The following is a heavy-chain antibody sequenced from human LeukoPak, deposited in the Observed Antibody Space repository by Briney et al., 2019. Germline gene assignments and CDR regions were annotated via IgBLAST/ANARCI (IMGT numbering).Heavy chain of an antibody. CDR1: GGSFSGYY. CDR3: ASLPTGRYYYYYMDV. D-gene: IGHD3-9*01. Sequence: PSETLSLTCAVYGGSFSGYYWSWIRQPPGKGLEWIGEINHSGSTNYNPSLKSRVTISVDTSKNQFSLKLSSVTAADTAVYYCASLPTGRYYYYYMDVWGKGTTVTISS. CDR2: INHSGST. J-gene: IGHJ6*03. V-gene: IGHV4-34*01.